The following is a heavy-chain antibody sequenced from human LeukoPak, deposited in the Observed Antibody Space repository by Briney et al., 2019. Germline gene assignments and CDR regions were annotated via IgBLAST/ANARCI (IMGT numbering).Heavy chain of an antibody. Sequence: ASVKVSCKASGYTFTSYGISWVRQAPGQGLEWMGWISAYNGNTNYAQKLQGRVTMTTDTSTSTAYMELRSLRSDDTAVYYCARDKVKVRGVIPYYYYYMDVWGKGTTVTISS. CDR3: ARDKVKVRGVIPYYYYYMDV. CDR1: GYTFTSYG. CDR2: ISAYNGNT. V-gene: IGHV1-18*01. J-gene: IGHJ6*03. D-gene: IGHD3-10*01.